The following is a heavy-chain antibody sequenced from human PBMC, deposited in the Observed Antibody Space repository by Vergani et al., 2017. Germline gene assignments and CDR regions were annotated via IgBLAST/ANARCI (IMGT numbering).Heavy chain of an antibody. D-gene: IGHD5-24*01. Sequence: EVLLVESGGDLVQPGGSLRLSCEASGFNFHIYWVGWVRQTPEKGLEWVANIKQDGSDDYYVDSVKGRFTITRDNAKKFIYLQMNSLRADDTAVYYCVRGCLATIYNWFDPWGQGTRVTVSS. CDR2: IKQDGSDD. J-gene: IGHJ5*01. CDR1: GFNFHIYW. V-gene: IGHV3-7*01. CDR3: VRGCLATIYNWFDP.